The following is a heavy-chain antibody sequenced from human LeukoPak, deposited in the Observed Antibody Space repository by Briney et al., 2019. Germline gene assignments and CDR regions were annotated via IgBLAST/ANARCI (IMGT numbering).Heavy chain of an antibody. CDR3: ARDLTSVPTR. J-gene: IGHJ4*02. D-gene: IGHD4-17*01. V-gene: IGHV3-48*03. Sequence: GGSLRLSCAASGFTFSSYEMNWVRQAPGKGLEWISYISSSGSSIYYADSVKGRFTISRDNAKNSLYLQMNSLRDEDTAVYYCARDLTSVPTRWGQGTLVTVSS. CDR1: GFTFSSYE. CDR2: ISSSGSSI.